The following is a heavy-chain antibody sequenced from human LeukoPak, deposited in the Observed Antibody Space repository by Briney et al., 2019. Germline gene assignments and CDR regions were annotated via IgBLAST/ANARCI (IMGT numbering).Heavy chain of an antibody. CDR3: ASGSGSYRTPYYYMDV. J-gene: IGHJ6*03. CDR1: GFTGSSNY. Sequence: GGSLRHSRAPSGFTGSSNYMSYVRQAPGKGLESVSISYCGGITYYADSVTRRTTISRKNAKNTLYLQMNSLRAEDTAVYYCASGSGSYRTPYYYMDVWGKGTTVTVSS. D-gene: IGHD3-10*01. CDR2: SYCGGIT. V-gene: IGHV3-53*01.